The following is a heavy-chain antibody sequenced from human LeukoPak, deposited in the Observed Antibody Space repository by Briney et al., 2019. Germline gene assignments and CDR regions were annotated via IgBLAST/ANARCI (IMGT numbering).Heavy chain of an antibody. CDR3: VRDLGVDTTMIFFDY. D-gene: IGHD5-18*01. CDR1: GYTFTSFG. V-gene: IGHV1-18*01. J-gene: IGHJ4*02. Sequence: ASVTVSCKAFGYTFTSFGISWVRQAPGQGLEWMGWISAYNGNINYAQKFQGRVTMTTDISTSTAYMEVRSLRSEDTAVYYCVRDLGVDTTMIFFDYWGQGTLVTVSS. CDR2: ISAYNGNI.